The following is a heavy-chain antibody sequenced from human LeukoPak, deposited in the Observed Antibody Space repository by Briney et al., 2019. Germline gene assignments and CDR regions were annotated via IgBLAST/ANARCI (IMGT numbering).Heavy chain of an antibody. CDR3: AKDRAQQLVLDF. CDR1: GFTFSSYA. Sequence: QPGGSLRLSCAASGFTFSSYAMSWVRQAPGKGLEWVSAIIGSGSSTYYADSVKGRFTISRDNSKNTLFLRMNSLRAEDTAVYYCAKDRAQQLVLDFWGQGTLVTVSS. CDR2: IIGSGSST. D-gene: IGHD6-13*01. V-gene: IGHV3-23*01. J-gene: IGHJ4*02.